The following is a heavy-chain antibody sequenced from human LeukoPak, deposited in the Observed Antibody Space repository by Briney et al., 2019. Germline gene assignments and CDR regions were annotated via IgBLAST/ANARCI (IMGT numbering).Heavy chain of an antibody. CDR1: GGSISSSNW. D-gene: IGHD3-3*01. V-gene: IGHV4-4*02. CDR3: ASETHYYDFWSGYYPYYYYYGMDV. Sequence: SETLSLTCAVSGGSISSSNWWSWVRQPPGKGLEWIGEIYHSGSTNYNPSLKSRVTISVDKSKNQFSLKLSSVTAADTAVYYCASETHYYDFWSGYYPYYYYYGMDVWGQGTTVTVSS. CDR2: IYHSGST. J-gene: IGHJ6*02.